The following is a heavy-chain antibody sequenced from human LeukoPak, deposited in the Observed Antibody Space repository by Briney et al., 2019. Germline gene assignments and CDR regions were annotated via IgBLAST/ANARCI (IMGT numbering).Heavy chain of an antibody. CDR2: IYYSGGT. CDR3: ARHDYGDYGTLDI. D-gene: IGHD4-17*01. V-gene: IGHV4-39*01. J-gene: IGHJ3*02. Sequence: SETLSLTCTVSGVSISSSGYYWGWIRQSPGKGLEWIGSIYYSGGTYSNPSLKSRVTISVDTSKNQFSLKLTSVTAADTAVYYCARHDYGDYGTLDIWGQGTMVTVSS. CDR1: GVSISSSGYY.